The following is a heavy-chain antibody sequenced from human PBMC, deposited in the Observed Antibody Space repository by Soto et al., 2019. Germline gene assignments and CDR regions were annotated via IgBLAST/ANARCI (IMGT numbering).Heavy chain of an antibody. CDR2: ISHSGNT. J-gene: IGHJ4*02. CDR1: GDSISDSRW. V-gene: IGHV4-4*02. CDR3: ARVISSREEYFDY. D-gene: IGHD2-2*01. Sequence: HVQLQESGPGLVKPSGTLSLTCAVSGDSISDSRWWSWVRRPPGKGLEWIGEISHSGNTNYNPSLKSRVTMSIDKAKNQFSLNLTSVTAADTAVYYCARVISSREEYFDYWGQGTLVTVSP.